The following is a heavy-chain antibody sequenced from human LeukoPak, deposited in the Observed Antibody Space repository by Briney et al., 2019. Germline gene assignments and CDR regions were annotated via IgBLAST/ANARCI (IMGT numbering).Heavy chain of an antibody. CDR1: GFTFSSYG. CDR2: ISYDGSNK. Sequence: PGRSLRLSCAASGFTFSSYGMHWVRQAPGKGLEWVGVISYDGSNKYYADSVKGRFTISGDNWNNTLYLQMNSMRAEDTAVYYCAKDKVPAAGGSCKDYWGQGTLVTVSS. CDR3: AKDKVPAAGGSCKDY. D-gene: IGHD6-13*01. J-gene: IGHJ4*02. V-gene: IGHV3-30*18.